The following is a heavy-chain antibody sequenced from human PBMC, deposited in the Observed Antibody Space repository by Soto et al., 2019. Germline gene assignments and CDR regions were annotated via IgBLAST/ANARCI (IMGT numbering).Heavy chain of an antibody. J-gene: IGHJ6*02. V-gene: IGHV1-2*02. CDR3: ARDQDFGVVPGYYYYYGMDV. CDR2: INPNSGGT. CDR1: GYTFTGYY. Sequence: ASVKVSCKASGYTFTGYYMHWVRQAPGQGHEWMGWINPNSGGTNYAQKFQGRVTMTRDTSISTAYMELSRLGSDDTAVYYCARDQDFGVVPGYYYYYGMDVWGQGTTVTVSS. D-gene: IGHD3-3*01.